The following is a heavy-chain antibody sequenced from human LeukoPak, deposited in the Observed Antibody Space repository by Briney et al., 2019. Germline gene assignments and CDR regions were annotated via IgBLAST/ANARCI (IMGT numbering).Heavy chain of an antibody. J-gene: IGHJ3*02. CDR2: ISSSWTYV. V-gene: IGHV3-21*01. CDR1: GFTFSSYS. D-gene: IGHD3-9*01. Sequence: GWSLRLSCAASGFTFSSYSMNWVRQAPGKGLEWVSSISSSWTYVYYADSVKGRFTISRDNAKNSLSLQMNSLRADDAAVYYCARASSKQLAGYLPDGFDIWGQGTMVTVSS. CDR3: ARASSKQLAGYLPDGFDI.